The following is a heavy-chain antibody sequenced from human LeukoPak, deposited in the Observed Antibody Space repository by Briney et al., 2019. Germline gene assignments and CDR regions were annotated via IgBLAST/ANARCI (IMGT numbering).Heavy chain of an antibody. CDR1: GFTFSSYS. D-gene: IGHD3-10*01. CDR3: ARTYYGSARYYYGMDV. Sequence: GGSLRLSCAASGFTFSSYSMNWVRQAPGKGLEWVSSISSSSSYIYYADSVKGRFTISRDNAKNSLYLRMNSLRAEDTAVYYCARTYYGSARYYYGMDVWGQGTTVTVSS. V-gene: IGHV3-21*01. CDR2: ISSSSSYI. J-gene: IGHJ6*02.